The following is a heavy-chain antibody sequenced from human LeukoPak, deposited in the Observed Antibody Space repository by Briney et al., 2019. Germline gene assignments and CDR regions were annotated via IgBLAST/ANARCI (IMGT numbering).Heavy chain of an antibody. CDR3: ARFITMVRGGN. D-gene: IGHD3-10*01. Sequence: GGSLRLSCVASGITFSSYSMNWVRQAPGKGLEWVAFIPYRGSDSNYAASVKGRFTISRDNSRNTVYLQMNSLRLEDTAVYYCARFITMVRGGNWGQGTLVTVSS. CDR2: IPYRGSDS. CDR1: GITFSSYS. J-gene: IGHJ4*02. V-gene: IGHV3-30*03.